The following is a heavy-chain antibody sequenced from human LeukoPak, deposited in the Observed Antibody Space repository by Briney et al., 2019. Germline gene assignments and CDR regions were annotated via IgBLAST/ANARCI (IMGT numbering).Heavy chain of an antibody. D-gene: IGHD3-3*01. V-gene: IGHV1-24*01. CDR3: LLRPPLLRFLEWLSHNNWFDP. J-gene: IGHJ5*02. Sequence: GASVKDSFKVSGYTLTELSTHWVRQAPGKGLEWMGGFDHDDGETIYAQKFQDRVTITVNTSTDTPDMEVSSLRSGCTPVSSCLLRPPLLRFLEWLSHNNWFDPWGQGTLVTVSS. CDR1: GYTLTELS. CDR2: FDHDDGET.